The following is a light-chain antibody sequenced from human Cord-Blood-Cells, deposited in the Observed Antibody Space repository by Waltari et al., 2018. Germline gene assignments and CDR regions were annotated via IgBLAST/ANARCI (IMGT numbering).Light chain of an antibody. CDR2: AAS. Sequence: DIQMTQSPSSLSASVGDRVTITCRASQSISSYLNWYQQKPGKAPKLLIYAASSLQSGVPSRCSLTFSFPCFPLPIRSLLPSPFAPSYCQQSYSTPYTFGQGTKLEIK. CDR3: QQSYSTPYT. J-gene: IGKJ2*01. CDR1: QSISSY. V-gene: IGKV1-39*01.